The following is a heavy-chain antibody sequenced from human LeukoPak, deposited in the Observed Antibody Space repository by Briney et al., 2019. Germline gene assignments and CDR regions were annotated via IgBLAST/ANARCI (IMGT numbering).Heavy chain of an antibody. CDR3: AKWVDGYNTGDDY. J-gene: IGHJ4*02. CDR2: IRYDGSNK. V-gene: IGHV3-30*02. D-gene: IGHD5-24*01. Sequence: GGSLRLFCAASGFTFSSYGMHWVRQAPGKGLEWVAFIRYDGSNKYYADSVKGRFTISRDNSKNTLYLQMNSLRAEDTAVYYCAKWVDGYNTGDDYWGQGTLVTVSS. CDR1: GFTFSSYG.